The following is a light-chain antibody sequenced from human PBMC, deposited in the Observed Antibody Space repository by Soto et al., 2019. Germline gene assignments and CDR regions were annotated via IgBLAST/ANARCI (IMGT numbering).Light chain of an antibody. CDR2: NNN. CDR1: SSNIGSNT. V-gene: IGLV1-44*01. Sequence: QPVLTQPPSASGTPGQRVTISCSGSSSNIGSNTVNWYQQLPGTAPKLLIYNNNQRPSGLPDRFSGSKSGTSASLAISGLQSEDEADYYCAAWDDSLNGLVFGTGTKLTVL. J-gene: IGLJ1*01. CDR3: AAWDDSLNGLV.